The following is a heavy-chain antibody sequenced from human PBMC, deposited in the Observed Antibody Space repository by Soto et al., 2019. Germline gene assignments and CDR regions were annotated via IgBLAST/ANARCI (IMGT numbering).Heavy chain of an antibody. Sequence: TNPLIYTFSGFTLSNIVYSWGRIRQPPGKGLEWIGSIYYSGSTYYNPSLKSRVTISVDTSKNQFSLKLSSVTAADTAVYYCARGLLYYYDSSGYYPLDYWGQGTLVTVSS. CDR1: GFTLSNIVYS. CDR2: IYYSGST. D-gene: IGHD3-22*01. J-gene: IGHJ4*02. V-gene: IGHV4-39*01. CDR3: ARGLLYYYDSSGYYPLDY.